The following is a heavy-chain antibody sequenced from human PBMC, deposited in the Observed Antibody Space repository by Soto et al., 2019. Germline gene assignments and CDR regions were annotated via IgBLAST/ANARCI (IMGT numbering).Heavy chain of an antibody. Sequence: PSQTLSLTCAISGDSVSSNSAAWNWIRQSPSRGLEWLGRTYYRSKWYNDYAVSVKSRITINPDTSKNQSSLKLNSVTPEDTAVYYCARDTPAAMGYYYYYGMDVWGQGTTVTVSS. V-gene: IGHV6-1*01. CDR2: TYYRSKWYN. CDR1: GDSVSSNSAA. CDR3: ARDTPAAMGYYYYYGMDV. D-gene: IGHD2-2*01. J-gene: IGHJ6*02.